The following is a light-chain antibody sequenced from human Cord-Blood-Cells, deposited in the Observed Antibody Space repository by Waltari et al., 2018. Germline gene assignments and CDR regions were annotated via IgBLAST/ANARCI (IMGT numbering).Light chain of an antibody. V-gene: IGLV2-14*01. CDR1: SSDVGGYNY. J-gene: IGLJ2*01. Sequence: QSALTQPASVSGSPGQSITISCTGTSSDVGGYNYVSWYQQHPGKAPKLMIYDVSNRPSGFSNRFSGSKSGNTACLTISGLQAEDEADYYCSSYTSSSTLFGGGTRLTVL. CDR2: DVS. CDR3: SSYTSSSTL.